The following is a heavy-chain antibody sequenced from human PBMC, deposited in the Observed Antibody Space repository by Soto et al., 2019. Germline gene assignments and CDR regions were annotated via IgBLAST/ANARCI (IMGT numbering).Heavy chain of an antibody. Sequence: VSVKVSCKASGYTFTSYDLNWVRQATGQGLEWMGWMNPNSGNTGYAQKFQGRVTMTRNTSISTAYMELSSLRSEDTAVYYCPGGLRRRDYYNYRCVWGKGTTVTVSS. CDR1: GYTFTSYD. CDR3: PGGLRRRDYYNYRCV. CDR2: MNPNSGNT. J-gene: IGHJ6*03. V-gene: IGHV1-8*01.